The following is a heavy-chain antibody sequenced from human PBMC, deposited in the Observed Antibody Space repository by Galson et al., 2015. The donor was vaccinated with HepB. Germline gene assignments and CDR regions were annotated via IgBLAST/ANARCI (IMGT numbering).Heavy chain of an antibody. Sequence: SLRLSCAASGFTFSNAWMSWVRQAPGKGLEWVGRIKSKTDGGTTDYAAHVKGRFIISRDDSKKTLYLQMNSLKTEDTAVYYCTTLGLEMAGQTLFLWGQGTLVTVSS. CDR3: TTLGLEMAGQTLFL. CDR1: GFTFSNAW. D-gene: IGHD5-24*01. CDR2: IKSKTDGGTT. V-gene: IGHV3-15*01. J-gene: IGHJ4*02.